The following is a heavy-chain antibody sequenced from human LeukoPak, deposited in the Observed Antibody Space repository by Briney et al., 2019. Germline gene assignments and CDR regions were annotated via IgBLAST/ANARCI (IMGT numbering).Heavy chain of an antibody. Sequence: GGSLRLSCAASGVTFSSHWMSWVRQAPGKGLEWVANINQDGSAKNYLDSVKGRVTISIDRGKNSLYLQMNSLRDEDTAVYYCARELSWSGRDYWGQGTLVTVSS. CDR1: GVTFSSHW. D-gene: IGHD3-3*01. J-gene: IGHJ4*02. CDR3: ARELSWSGRDY. CDR2: INQDGSAK. V-gene: IGHV3-7*01.